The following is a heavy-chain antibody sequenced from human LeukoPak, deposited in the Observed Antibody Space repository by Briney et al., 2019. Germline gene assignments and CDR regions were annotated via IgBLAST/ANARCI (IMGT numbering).Heavy chain of an antibody. J-gene: IGHJ5*02. CDR3: AKVGITLVRGVIIPNWFDP. CDR2: ISGSGGTT. Sequence: GGSLRLSCAASGFTFSTYAMSWVRQAPGKGLEWVSAISGSGGTTYYADSMKGRFTISRDNSKNTLYLQMNSLRADDTAVYYCAKVGITLVRGVIIPNWFDPWGQGTLVTVSS. V-gene: IGHV3-23*01. D-gene: IGHD3-10*01. CDR1: GFTFSTYA.